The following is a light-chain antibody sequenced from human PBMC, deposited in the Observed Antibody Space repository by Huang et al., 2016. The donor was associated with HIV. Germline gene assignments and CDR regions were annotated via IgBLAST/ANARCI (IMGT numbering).Light chain of an antibody. CDR1: QSIDSY. CDR3: QQYHSYPGT. Sequence: DIQMTQSPSTLSASVGDRVTITCRASQSIDSYLAWYQQKPGKAPKLLIYDAASLDNGVPSRFSGSGSGTEFPLTISSLQPDNFATYYCQQYHSYPGTFGQGTKVEIK. J-gene: IGKJ1*01. CDR2: DAA. V-gene: IGKV1-5*01.